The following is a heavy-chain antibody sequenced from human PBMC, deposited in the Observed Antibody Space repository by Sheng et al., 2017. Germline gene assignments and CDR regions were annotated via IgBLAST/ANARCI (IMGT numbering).Heavy chain of an antibody. CDR3: SAGPYYFDY. V-gene: IGHV3-30*04. CDR2: ISYDGSNK. Sequence: QVQLVESGGGVVQPGRSLRLSCAASGFTFSSYAMHWVRQAPGKGLEWVAVISYDGSNKYYADSVKGRFTISRDNSKNTLYLQMNSLRAEDTAVYYCSAGPYYFDYWGQGTLVTVSS. J-gene: IGHJ4*02. CDR1: GFTFSSYA. D-gene: IGHD6-13*01.